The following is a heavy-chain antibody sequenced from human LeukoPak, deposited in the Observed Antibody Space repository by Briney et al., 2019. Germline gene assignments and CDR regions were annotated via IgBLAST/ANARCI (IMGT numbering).Heavy chain of an antibody. J-gene: IGHJ6*03. Sequence: PSETLSLTCTVSGDPVSAHYWTWIRQPPGKGLEWIGYTHYTGRTNSNPGLKSRVTMSVDTSTNQVSLRVMSVTAADTAVYYCTRAGTTVTTEYYYMDVWGKGTTVTVSS. D-gene: IGHD4-17*01. CDR1: GDPVSAHY. V-gene: IGHV4-59*02. CDR2: THYTGRT. CDR3: TRAGTTVTTEYYYMDV.